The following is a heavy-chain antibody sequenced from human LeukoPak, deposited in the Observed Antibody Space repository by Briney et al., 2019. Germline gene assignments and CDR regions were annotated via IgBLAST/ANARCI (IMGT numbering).Heavy chain of an antibody. V-gene: IGHV4-59*08. CDR3: ARQRFSEWYFDY. D-gene: IGHD3-3*01. Sequence: KPSETLSLTCTVSGGSISSYYWSWIRQPPGKALEWIGYIYYSGSTNYNLSLKSRVTISVDTSKNQFSLKLRSVTAADTAVYYCARQRFSEWYFDYWGQGTLVTVSS. J-gene: IGHJ4*02. CDR2: IYYSGST. CDR1: GGSISSYY.